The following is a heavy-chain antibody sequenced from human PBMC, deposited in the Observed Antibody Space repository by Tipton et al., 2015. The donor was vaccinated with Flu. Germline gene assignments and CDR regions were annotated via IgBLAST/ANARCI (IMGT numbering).Heavy chain of an antibody. Sequence: TLSLTCAVSGYSISSGYFWGWIRQPPGKGLQWIGTIYHSGNTYYNPSLKSRVTMSVDTSKNQFSLNMHSVTAADTAVYYCARGLYGSGIFFDYWGQGTLVTVSS. J-gene: IGHJ4*02. CDR1: GYSISSGYF. CDR2: IYHSGNT. D-gene: IGHD3-10*01. CDR3: ARGLYGSGIFFDY. V-gene: IGHV4-38-2*01.